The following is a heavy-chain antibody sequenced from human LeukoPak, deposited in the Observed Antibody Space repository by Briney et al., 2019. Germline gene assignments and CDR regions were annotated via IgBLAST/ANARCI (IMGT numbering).Heavy chain of an antibody. CDR1: GFTFSSYG. V-gene: IGHV3-30*02. D-gene: IGHD3-10*01. J-gene: IGHJ5*02. CDR3: AKDRYYYGSGSYRP. CDR2: IRYDGSNK. Sequence: GGSLRLSCAASGFTFSSYGMHWVRQAPGKGLEWVAFIRYDGSNKYYADSVKGRFTISRDNSKNTLYLQMNSLRAEDTAVYYCAKDRYYYGSGSYRPWGQGTLVTVSS.